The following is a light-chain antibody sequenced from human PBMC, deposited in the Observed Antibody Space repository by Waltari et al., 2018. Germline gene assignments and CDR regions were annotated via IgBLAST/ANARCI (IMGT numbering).Light chain of an antibody. J-gene: IGKJ1*01. CDR1: QSVLSSSDNKNY. Sequence: DIVMTQSPDSLAVSLGERATINCKSSQSVLSSSDNKNYLGWYQQKPGQSPNLLIYWASTRESGVPDRFSGSGSGTDFTLTISSLQAEDVAVYYCQQYYNTPQTFGQGTKVEIK. CDR3: QQYYNTPQT. CDR2: WAS. V-gene: IGKV4-1*01.